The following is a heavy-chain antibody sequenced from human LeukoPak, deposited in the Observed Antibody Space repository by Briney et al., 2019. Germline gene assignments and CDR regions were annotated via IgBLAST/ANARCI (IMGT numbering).Heavy chain of an antibody. CDR2: INPNSGGT. Sequence: GASVKVSCKASGYTFTGYYMHWVRQAPGQGLEWMGCINPNSGGTNYAQKFQGRVTMTRDTSISTVYMELSRLRSDDTAVYYCAKDRAVATIGGIDYWGQGTLVTVSS. CDR3: AKDRAVATIGGIDY. CDR1: GYTFTGYY. V-gene: IGHV1-2*02. D-gene: IGHD5-12*01. J-gene: IGHJ4*02.